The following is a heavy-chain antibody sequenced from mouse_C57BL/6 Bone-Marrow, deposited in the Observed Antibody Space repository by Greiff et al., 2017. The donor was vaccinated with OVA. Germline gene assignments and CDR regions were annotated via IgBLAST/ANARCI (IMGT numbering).Heavy chain of an antibody. V-gene: IGHV3-6*01. Sequence: VQLKESGPGLVKPSQSLSLTCSVTGYSITSGYYWNWIRQFPGNKLEWMGYISYDGSNNYNPSLKNRISITRDTSKNQFFLKLNSVTTEDTATYYCARDGYSPDYFDYWGQGTTLTVSS. CDR3: ARDGYSPDYFDY. CDR2: ISYDGSN. CDR1: GYSITSGYY. J-gene: IGHJ2*01. D-gene: IGHD2-3*01.